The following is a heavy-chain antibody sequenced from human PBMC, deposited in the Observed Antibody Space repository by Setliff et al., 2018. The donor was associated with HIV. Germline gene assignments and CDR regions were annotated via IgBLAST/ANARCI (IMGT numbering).Heavy chain of an antibody. Sequence: PSETLSLTCAVYGGSFSGYYWNWIRQPAGKGLEWIGRIYTSGSTKNNPSLKSRVTISVDTSKNQFSLRLSSVTAADTAVYYCARDGETTVMGDAFDIWGQGTMVTVS. CDR2: IYTSGST. V-gene: IGHV4-4*07. CDR1: GGSFSGYY. J-gene: IGHJ3*02. CDR3: ARDGETTVMGDAFDI. D-gene: IGHD4-4*01.